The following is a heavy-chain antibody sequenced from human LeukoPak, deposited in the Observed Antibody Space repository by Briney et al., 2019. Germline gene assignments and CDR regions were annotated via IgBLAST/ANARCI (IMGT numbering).Heavy chain of an antibody. CDR3: AREPGDSSGYYSV. J-gene: IGHJ4*02. CDR1: GYTFTGYY. V-gene: IGHV1-2*02. Sequence: ASAKVSCKASGYTFTGYYMHWVRQAPGQGLEWMGWINPNSGGTNYAQKFQGRVTMTRDTSISTAYMELSRLRSDNTAVYYCAREPGDSSGYYSVWGQGTLVTVSS. CDR2: INPNSGGT. D-gene: IGHD3-22*01.